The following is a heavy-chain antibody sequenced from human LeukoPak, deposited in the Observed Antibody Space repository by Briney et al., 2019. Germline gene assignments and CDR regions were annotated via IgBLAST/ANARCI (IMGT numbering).Heavy chain of an antibody. D-gene: IGHD1-26*01. CDR1: GGSISSTNW. J-gene: IGHJ4*02. CDR3: SRESGAFSPFGY. Sequence: PSETLSLTCGVSGGSISSTNWWGWVRQPPGQGLEWIGEISLSGVTNYNPSLKSRVTMSLDRSKNHLSLTLTSVTAADTAVYYCSRESGAFSPFGYWGQGTLVTVSS. V-gene: IGHV4-4*02. CDR2: ISLSGVT.